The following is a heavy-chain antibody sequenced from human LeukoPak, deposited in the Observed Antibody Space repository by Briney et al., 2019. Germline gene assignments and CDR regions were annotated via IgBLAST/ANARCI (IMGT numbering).Heavy chain of an antibody. CDR1: GYTFTGYY. Sequence: GASVKVSCKASGYTFTGYYMHWVRQAPGQGLEWMGWINPNSGGTNYAQKFQGRVTMTRDTSISTAYMELSRLRSDDTAVYYCARGRDSRHYYYYMDVWGKGTTVTVSS. D-gene: IGHD6-13*01. CDR2: INPNSGGT. CDR3: ARGRDSRHYYYYMDV. J-gene: IGHJ6*03. V-gene: IGHV1-2*02.